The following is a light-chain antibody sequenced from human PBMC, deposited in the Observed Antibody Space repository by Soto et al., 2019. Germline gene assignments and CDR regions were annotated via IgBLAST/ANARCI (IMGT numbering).Light chain of an antibody. CDR1: SSDIGGYNF. CDR2: DVS. J-gene: IGLJ1*01. CDR3: NSYRTVSTYV. V-gene: IGLV2-14*03. Sequence: QSVLTLPASVSGSPGQSITISCTGTSSDIGGYNFVSWYQHHPGRAPKLLIHDVSNRPSGVSSRFSGSKSGNTASLTISGLQAEDEADYYCNSYRTVSTYVFGTGTKLTVL.